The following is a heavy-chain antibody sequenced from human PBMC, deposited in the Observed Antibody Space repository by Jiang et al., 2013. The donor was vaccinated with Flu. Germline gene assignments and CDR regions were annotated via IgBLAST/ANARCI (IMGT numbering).Heavy chain of an antibody. CDR1: GGSISSSSYY. CDR2: IYYSGST. V-gene: IGHV4-39*01. CDR3: ARHPRGNENTIDY. D-gene: IGHD1/OR15-1a*01. J-gene: IGHJ4*02. Sequence: GPGLLKPSETLSLTCTVSGGSISSSSYYWGWIRQPPGKGLEWIGSIYYSGSTYYNPSLKSRVTISVDTSKNQFSLKLSSVTAADTAVYYCARHPRGNENTIDYWGQGTLVTVSS.